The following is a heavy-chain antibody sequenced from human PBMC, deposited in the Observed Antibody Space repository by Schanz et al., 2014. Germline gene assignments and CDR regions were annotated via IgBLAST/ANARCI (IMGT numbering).Heavy chain of an antibody. V-gene: IGHV3-7*01. CDR2: IKQDGSEK. Sequence: EVQLLESGGRLVQPGGSLRLSCTVSGFTVNNYAMNWVRQAPGRGLEWVANIKQDGSEKYYVDSVKGRFTISRDNAKNSRYLQMNSLTAEDTAVYYCARDGDFDYRGQGTLVTVSS. J-gene: IGHJ4*02. CDR3: ARDGDFDY. CDR1: GFTVNNYA.